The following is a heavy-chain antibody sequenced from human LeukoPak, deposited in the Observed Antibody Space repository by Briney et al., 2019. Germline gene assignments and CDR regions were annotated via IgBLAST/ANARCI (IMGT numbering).Heavy chain of an antibody. Sequence: PSETLSLTCSVFGGSISSGTYYWGWTRQPPGKGLEWIGSIYYTGSTYDNPSLKSRVTISVDTSKNQFSLKLSSVTAADTAVYYCARRGGSGRAFDYWGQGTLVTVSS. CDR3: ARRGGSGRAFDY. CDR2: IYYTGST. D-gene: IGHD1-26*01. CDR1: GGSISSGTYY. J-gene: IGHJ4*02. V-gene: IGHV4-39*01.